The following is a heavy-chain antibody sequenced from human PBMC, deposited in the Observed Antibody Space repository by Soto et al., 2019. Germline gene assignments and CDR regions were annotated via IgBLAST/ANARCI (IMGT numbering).Heavy chain of an antibody. J-gene: IGHJ4*02. CDR2: ISSSSSTI. Sequence: EVQLVESGGGLVQPGGSLRLSCAASGFTFSSYSMNWVRQAPGKGLEWVSYISSSSSTIYYADSVKGRFTISRDNAKNSLYLQMNRLRDEDTAVYYCARDLGEYCDCSGYYYFDYWGQGTLVTVSS. D-gene: IGHD3-22*01. V-gene: IGHV3-48*02. CDR3: ARDLGEYCDCSGYYYFDY. CDR1: GFTFSSYS.